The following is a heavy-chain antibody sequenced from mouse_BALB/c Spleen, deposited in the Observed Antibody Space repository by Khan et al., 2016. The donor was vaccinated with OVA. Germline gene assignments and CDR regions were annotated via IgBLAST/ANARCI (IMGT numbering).Heavy chain of an antibody. CDR2: IDPFNGGS. D-gene: IGHD1-1*01. J-gene: IGHJ3*01. V-gene: IGHV1-31*01. CDR1: GYSFTSYY. Sequence: VQLQQSGPELMKPGASVKISCKASGYSFTSYYIHWVKQSHGKTLEWIGYIDPFNGGSTYNQKFKVKATLTVDKSYNTAYMHLTSLTSEDSAVYYCARHGSTSWFPYWGQGTLVTVSA. CDR3: ARHGSTSWFPY.